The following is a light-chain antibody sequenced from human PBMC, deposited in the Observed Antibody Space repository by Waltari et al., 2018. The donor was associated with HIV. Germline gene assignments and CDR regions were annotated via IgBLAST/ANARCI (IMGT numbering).Light chain of an antibody. CDR1: QGVRSAP. CDR3: QQYAASPLT. CDR2: GAS. V-gene: IGKV3-20*01. Sequence: ELVLTQSPGTLSLSPGERATLPCRASQGVRSAPLAWYQQKPGQAPRLLIFGASSRAPGIPDRFSGSGAVTDFILTISRLEPEDCAVYYCQQYAASPLTFGGGTKVEIK. J-gene: IGKJ4*01.